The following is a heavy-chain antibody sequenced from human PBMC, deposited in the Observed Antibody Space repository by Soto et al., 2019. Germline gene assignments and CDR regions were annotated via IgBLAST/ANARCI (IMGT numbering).Heavy chain of an antibody. CDR1: GYTFTTYG. CDR3: ARDRSSDSSGYYPRDYYYGMDV. D-gene: IGHD3-22*01. V-gene: IGHV1-69*04. CDR2: IIPILGIA. Sequence: SVKVSCKASGYTFTTYGISWVRQAPGQGLEWMGRIIPILGIANYAQKFQGRVTITADKSTSTAYMELSSLRSEDTAVYYCARDRSSDSSGYYPRDYYYGMDVWGQGTTVTVSS. J-gene: IGHJ6*02.